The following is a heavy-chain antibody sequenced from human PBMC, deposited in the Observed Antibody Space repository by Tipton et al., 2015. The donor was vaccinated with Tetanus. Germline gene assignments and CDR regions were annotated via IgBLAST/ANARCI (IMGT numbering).Heavy chain of an antibody. J-gene: IGHJ4*02. Sequence: GSLRLSCEASGFTFVNYAMSWLRRAPGKGLEWIATFSGTRDTTYYADSVKGRFTISRDNSRDTLYLQMNSLRVEDTAVYYCAKATMGTCLGVLCYFFDHWGQGTLVTVSS. CDR3: AKATMGTCLGVLCYFFDH. CDR1: GFTFVNYA. D-gene: IGHD4/OR15-4a*01. V-gene: IGHV3-23*01. CDR2: FSGTRDTT.